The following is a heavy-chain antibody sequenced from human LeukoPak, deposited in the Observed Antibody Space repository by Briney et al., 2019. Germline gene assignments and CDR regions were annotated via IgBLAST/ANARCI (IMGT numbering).Heavy chain of an antibody. Sequence: SETLSLTCAVYGGSFSTYYWSWIRQPPGKGLEWIGYIYYSGSTNYNPSLKSRVTISVDTSKNQFSLKLSSVTAADTAVYYCARWDRNWFDPWGQGTLVTVSS. D-gene: IGHD1-26*01. CDR2: IYYSGST. CDR3: ARWDRNWFDP. V-gene: IGHV4-59*01. CDR1: GGSFSTYY. J-gene: IGHJ5*02.